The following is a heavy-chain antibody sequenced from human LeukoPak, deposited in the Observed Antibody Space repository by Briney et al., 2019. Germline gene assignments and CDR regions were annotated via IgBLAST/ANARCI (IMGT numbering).Heavy chain of an antibody. D-gene: IGHD4-17*01. CDR3: ARDGTVTTKLYYYYMDV. CDR1: GFTFSDYS. CDR2: ISSSGSTI. V-gene: IGHV3-11*01. J-gene: IGHJ6*03. Sequence: GGSLRLSCAASGFTFSDYSINWVRQAPGKGLEWVSYISSSGSTIYYADSVKGRFTISRDNAKNSLYLQMNSLRAEDTAVYYCARDGTVTTKLYYYYMDVWGKGTTVTVSS.